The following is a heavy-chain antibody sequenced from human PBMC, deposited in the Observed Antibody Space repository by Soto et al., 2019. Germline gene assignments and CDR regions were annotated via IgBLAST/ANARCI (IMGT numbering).Heavy chain of an antibody. CDR3: ARVMSPVVKQWYGMDV. D-gene: IGHD6-19*01. V-gene: IGHV3-23*01. CDR1: GFTFTSHA. CDR2: ISDDGGTT. J-gene: IGHJ6*04. Sequence: EVQLLESGGGLVQPGGSLRLSCVASGFTFTSHAMTWVRQAPGKGLEWVSGISDDGGTTYDADSVKGRFTISRDNSKTTVYLQMNSLRDEDTAVYHCARVMSPVVKQWYGMDVWGKGTTVTVSS.